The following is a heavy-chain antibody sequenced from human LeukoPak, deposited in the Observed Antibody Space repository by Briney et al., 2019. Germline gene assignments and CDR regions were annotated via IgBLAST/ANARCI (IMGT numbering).Heavy chain of an antibody. CDR1: GFTFDDYA. J-gene: IGHJ5*02. CDR2: INSDGSST. Sequence: GGSLRLSCAASGFTFDDYAMHWVRQAPGKGLVWVSRINSDGSSTSYADSVKGRFTISRDNAKNTLYLQMNSLRAEDTAVYYCARGELDWFDPWGQGTLVTVSS. V-gene: IGHV3-74*01. CDR3: ARGELDWFDP. D-gene: IGHD3-3*02.